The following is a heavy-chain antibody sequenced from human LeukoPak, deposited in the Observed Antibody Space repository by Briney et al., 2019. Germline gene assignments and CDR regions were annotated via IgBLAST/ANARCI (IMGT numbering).Heavy chain of an antibody. CDR3: ARSSKIFGELQP. J-gene: IGHJ4*02. Sequence: ASVKVSCKASGGTFSSYAISWVRQAPGQGLEWMGWINAGNGNTKYSQKFQGRVTITRDTSASTAYMELSSLRSEDTAVYYCARSSKIFGELQPWGQGTLVTVSS. V-gene: IGHV1-3*01. CDR2: INAGNGNT. D-gene: IGHD3-10*01. CDR1: GGTFSSYA.